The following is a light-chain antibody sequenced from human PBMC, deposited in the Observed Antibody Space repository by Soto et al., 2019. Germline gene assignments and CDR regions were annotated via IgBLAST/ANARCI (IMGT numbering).Light chain of an antibody. CDR3: SSYAGSNNLV. CDR1: SSDVGGYNY. Sequence: QSALTQPPSASGSPGQSVTISCTGTSSDVGGYNYVSWYQQHPGKAPKLMISEVSKRPSGVPDRFSGSKSGNTPSLTVSGLQAEDEADYYCSSYAGSNNLVFGGGTQLTVL. J-gene: IGLJ3*02. CDR2: EVS. V-gene: IGLV2-8*01.